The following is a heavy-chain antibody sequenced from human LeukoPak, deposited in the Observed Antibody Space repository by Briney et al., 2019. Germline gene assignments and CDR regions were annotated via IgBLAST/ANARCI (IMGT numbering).Heavy chain of an antibody. J-gene: IGHJ4*02. CDR1: GFTFSSYA. CDR2: ISGSGGIT. D-gene: IGHD6-6*01. V-gene: IGHV3-23*01. Sequence: PGGSLRLSCAASGFTFSSYAMSWVRQAPGKGLEWVSAISGSGGITYYADSVKGRFTISRDNSKNTLYLQMNSLRAEDTAAYYCAKGEYSSSSPFDHWGQGTLVTVYS. CDR3: AKGEYSSSSPFDH.